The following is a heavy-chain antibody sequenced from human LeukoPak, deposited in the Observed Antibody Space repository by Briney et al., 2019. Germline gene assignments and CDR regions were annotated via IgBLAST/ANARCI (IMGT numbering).Heavy chain of an antibody. J-gene: IGHJ2*01. V-gene: IGHV3-48*01. CDR2: ISASRSSI. D-gene: IGHD4-17*01. Sequence: GSLRLSCVVSGFTFSNYGMNWVRQAPGEGLEWVSYISASRSSISYADSVKGRFTISRDNARNSLYLQMNSLRAEDTAVYFCARLYGDYVYWYFDLWGRGTLVTVSS. CDR3: ARLYGDYVYWYFDL. CDR1: GFTFSNYG.